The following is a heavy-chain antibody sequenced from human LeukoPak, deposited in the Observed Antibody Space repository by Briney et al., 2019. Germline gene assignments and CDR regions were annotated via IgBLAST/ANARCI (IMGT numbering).Heavy chain of an antibody. CDR3: ARDQGLHPFYYYYYMDV. Sequence: PGGSLRLSCAASGFTFSSYGMHWVRQAPGKGLEWVAVISYDGSNKYYADSVKGRFTISRDNSKNTLYLQMNSLGAEDTAVYYCARDQGLHPFYYYYYMDVWGKGTTVTISS. D-gene: IGHD4-11*01. CDR1: GFTFSSYG. V-gene: IGHV3-30*03. CDR2: ISYDGSNK. J-gene: IGHJ6*03.